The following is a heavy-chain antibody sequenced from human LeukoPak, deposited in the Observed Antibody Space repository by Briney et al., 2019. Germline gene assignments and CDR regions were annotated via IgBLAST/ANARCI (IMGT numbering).Heavy chain of an antibody. D-gene: IGHD3-16*01. Sequence: GESLQISCKTSGYSFTSYWIGWVRPMPGKGLEWMGVIYPGDSDTRYSPSFQGQVTISADKSLSTAYLQWSGLKASDTAMYYCARHLTMITVPRDAFDIWGQGTMVTVSS. CDR2: IYPGDSDT. CDR1: GYSFTSYW. V-gene: IGHV5-51*01. J-gene: IGHJ3*02. CDR3: ARHLTMITVPRDAFDI.